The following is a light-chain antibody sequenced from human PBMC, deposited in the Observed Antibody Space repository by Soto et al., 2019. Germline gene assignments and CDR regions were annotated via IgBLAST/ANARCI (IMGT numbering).Light chain of an antibody. Sequence: QSALTQPASVSGSPGQSITISCTGTSSDVGGYNYVSWYQQHPGKAPKLMIYDVSNRPSGGSIRFSGSKSGNTASLPISGLQAEDEADYYGSSYTSSSTRLYVFGTGTKVTVL. CDR2: DVS. J-gene: IGLJ1*01. CDR1: SSDVGGYNY. V-gene: IGLV2-14*01. CDR3: SSYTSSSTRLYV.